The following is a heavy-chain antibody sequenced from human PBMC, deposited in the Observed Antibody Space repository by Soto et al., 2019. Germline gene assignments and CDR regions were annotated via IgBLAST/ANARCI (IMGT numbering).Heavy chain of an antibody. V-gene: IGHV3-74*01. D-gene: IGHD2-21*01. CDR1: GFTFSSYW. Sequence: GGSLRLSCEASGFTFSSYWMHWVRQAPGEGLVWVSLINEDGRSTIYADSVKGRFTISRDNAKDTLYFQMNSPRAEDTAVYYCAKSSFPYYFDSWGQGTLVTVSS. CDR3: AKSSFPYYFDS. CDR2: INEDGRST. J-gene: IGHJ4*02.